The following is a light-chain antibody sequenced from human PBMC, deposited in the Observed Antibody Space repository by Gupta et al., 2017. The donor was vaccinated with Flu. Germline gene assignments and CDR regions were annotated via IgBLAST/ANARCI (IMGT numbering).Light chain of an antibody. CDR1: QSLLHSDGTTY. V-gene: IGKV2D-29*01. Sequence: DIVMIQTPLPLSVTHGQPASIPCKSGQSLLHSDGTTYLSWYLQKPGQPPQLLIYEVSNRVSEVPDRFSGSGSGTDFTLKSSRVEAEDVGVYYCRQNVQLPLTFGGGTKVEIK. CDR3: RQNVQLPLT. CDR2: EVS. J-gene: IGKJ4*01.